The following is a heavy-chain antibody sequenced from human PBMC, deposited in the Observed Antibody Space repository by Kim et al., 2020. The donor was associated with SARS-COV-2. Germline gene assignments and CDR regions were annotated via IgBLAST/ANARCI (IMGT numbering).Heavy chain of an antibody. Sequence: SHTYYAASVKGRFNISRANSQNTLYLQMNSLGAEDTAVYYCARDWGSGWGEWGQGTLVTVSS. CDR2: SHT. V-gene: IGHV3-30-3*01. J-gene: IGHJ4*02. CDR3: ARDWGSGWGE. D-gene: IGHD6-19*01.